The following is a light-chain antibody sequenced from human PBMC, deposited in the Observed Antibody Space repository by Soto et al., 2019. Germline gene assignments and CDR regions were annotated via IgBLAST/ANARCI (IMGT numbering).Light chain of an antibody. J-gene: IGKJ1*01. CDR1: QSVRSN. CDR3: QQYNNWPLT. CDR2: GAS. Sequence: VVRTQSPATLSVSPLERVTLSFRASQSVRSNLAWYQQKPGQSPRLLIYGASSRATGIPARFSGSGSGTEFTLTISSLQSEDFAVYSCQQYNNWPLTFGQGTKVDIK. V-gene: IGKV3D-15*01.